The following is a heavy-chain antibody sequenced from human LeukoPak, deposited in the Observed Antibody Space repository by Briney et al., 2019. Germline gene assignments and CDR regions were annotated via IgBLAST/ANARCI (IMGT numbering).Heavy chain of an antibody. CDR3: ARDLGWGGEEAFDI. CDR2: INPNSGGT. D-gene: IGHD2-21*01. Sequence: ASMTVSCTASGYTFTGYFIHWVRQAPGQGLEWMGCINPNSGGTNYAQNFQGRVTMTRDTSTSTAYMELSRLRSDDTAVYYCARDLGWGGEEAFDIWGQGTMVTVSS. J-gene: IGHJ3*02. V-gene: IGHV1-2*02. CDR1: GYTFTGYF.